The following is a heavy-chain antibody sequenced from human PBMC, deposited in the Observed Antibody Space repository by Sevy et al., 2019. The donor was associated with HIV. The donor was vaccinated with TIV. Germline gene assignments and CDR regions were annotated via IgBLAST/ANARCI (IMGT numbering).Heavy chain of an antibody. CDR2: IKQDGSEK. CDR1: GFTFSSYW. V-gene: IGHV3-7*01. Sequence: GGSLRLSCAASGFTFSSYWMSWVRQAPGKGLEWVANIKQDGSEKYYVDSVKGRFTISRDNAKNSLYLQMNSLRAEDTAVYYCARDVPGIASIAAAGFDCWGQRTLVTVSS. D-gene: IGHD6-13*01. J-gene: IGHJ4*02. CDR3: ARDVPGIASIAAAGFDC.